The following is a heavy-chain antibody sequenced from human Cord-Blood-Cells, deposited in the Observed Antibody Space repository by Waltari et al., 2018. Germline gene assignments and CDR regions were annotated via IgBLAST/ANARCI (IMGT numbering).Heavy chain of an antibody. Sequence: QVQLVQSGAEVKKPGASVKVSCKASGYTFTGYYMHWVRQAPGQGLEGMGWINPSSGGTNYAQKFQGWVTMTRDTSISTAYMELSRLRSDDTAVYYCARAGPALSGWYDYWGQGTLVTVSS. J-gene: IGHJ4*02. CDR1: GYTFTGYY. V-gene: IGHV1-2*04. CDR2: INPSSGGT. CDR3: ARAGPALSGWYDY. D-gene: IGHD6-19*01.